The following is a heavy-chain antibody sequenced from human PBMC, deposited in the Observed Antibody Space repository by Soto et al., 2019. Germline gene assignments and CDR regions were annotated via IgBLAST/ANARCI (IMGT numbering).Heavy chain of an antibody. CDR1: DSSMSPYY. CDR2: LLYRGTA. J-gene: IGHJ3*01. Sequence: QVKLQESGPRLVKPSETLSLTCSVSDSSMSPYYWTWFRQAPGKGLEWIGHLLYRGTATYNPALKGRVTISLDTSKKQVSLKLSSVIAADTAVYYCAREKDLILGGYAFGYWGPGTLVTVSS. V-gene: IGHV4-59*01. CDR3: AREKDLILGGYAFGY. D-gene: IGHD1-26*01.